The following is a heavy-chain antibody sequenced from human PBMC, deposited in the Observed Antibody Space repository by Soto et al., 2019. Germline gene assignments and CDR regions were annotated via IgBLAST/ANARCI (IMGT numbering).Heavy chain of an antibody. CDR1: GFTFSSHE. V-gene: IGHV3-48*03. J-gene: IGHJ6*02. CDR2: IDGSGNTI. Sequence: GSLRLSCAASGFTFSSHEMNWVRQAPGKGLQWISYIDGSGNTIYYADSVKGRFTISRDNAKNSLYLQMNSLRAEDTAVYYCTKDPYMDVWGQGTTVTVS. CDR3: TKDPYMDV.